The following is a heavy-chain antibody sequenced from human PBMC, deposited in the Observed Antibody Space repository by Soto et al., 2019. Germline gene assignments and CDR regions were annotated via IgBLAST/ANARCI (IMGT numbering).Heavy chain of an antibody. J-gene: IGHJ5*02. Sequence: GGSLRLSCAASGFTFSSYGMHWVRQAPGKGLEWVAVIWYDGSNKYYADSVKGRFTISRGNSKNTLYLQMNSLRAEDTAVYYCAREYSSGWYGEFDPWGQGTLVTVSS. CDR1: GFTFSSYG. CDR3: AREYSSGWYGEFDP. D-gene: IGHD6-19*01. V-gene: IGHV3-33*01. CDR2: IWYDGSNK.